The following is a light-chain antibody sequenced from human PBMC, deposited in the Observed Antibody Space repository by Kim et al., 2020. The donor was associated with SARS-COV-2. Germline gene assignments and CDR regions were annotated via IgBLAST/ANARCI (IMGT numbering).Light chain of an antibody. CDR1: RSNIGNNG. Sequence: RQRVTISCSGSRSNIGNNGVNWYQQLPGKAPKLLIYYDDLLPSGVSDRFSGSKSGTSASLAISGLQSDDEADYYCAAWDDRLNGWVFGGGTQLTV. V-gene: IGLV1-36*01. CDR2: YDD. CDR3: AAWDDRLNGWV. J-gene: IGLJ3*02.